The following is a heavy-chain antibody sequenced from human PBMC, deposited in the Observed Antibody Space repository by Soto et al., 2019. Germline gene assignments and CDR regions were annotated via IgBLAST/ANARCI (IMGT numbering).Heavy chain of an antibody. CDR2: IYHSGST. V-gene: IGHV4-4*02. CDR3: ARDPRGAGDNGYFDY. J-gene: IGHJ4*02. Sequence: QVQLQESGPGLVKPSGTLSLTCAVSGGSISSSNWWSWVRQPPGKGLEWIGEIYHSGSTNYNPSLRSRVPISVDKSKNQCSLRLSSGTAADTAVYYCARDPRGAGDNGYFDYWGQGTLVTVSS. D-gene: IGHD2-21*01. CDR1: GGSISSSNW.